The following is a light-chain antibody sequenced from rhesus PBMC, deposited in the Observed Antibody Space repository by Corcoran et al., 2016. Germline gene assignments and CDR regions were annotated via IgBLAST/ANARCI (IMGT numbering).Light chain of an antibody. V-gene: IGKV1-21*01. CDR2: EAS. J-gene: IGKJ2*01. CDR1: QGITND. Sequence: DIQMTQSPSSLSASVGDRVTITCRASQGITNDLAWYQKKPGKTPKLLIYEASSLQSGIPSRFSGSGAGTDFTLTISSLQSEDFATYYCQYYYSPPYSFGQGTKVEIK. CDR3: QYYYSPPYS.